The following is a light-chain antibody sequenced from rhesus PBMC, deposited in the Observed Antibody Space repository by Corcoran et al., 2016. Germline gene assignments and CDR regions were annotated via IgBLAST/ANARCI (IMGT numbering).Light chain of an antibody. V-gene: IGLV2S7*01. CDR2: GVS. CDR1: SSDIGAYNY. CDR3: CSYTTSSSFI. Sequence: QSAPTPPPSVSGSPGQSVTISCTGTSSDIGAYNYVSWYQQHPGKAPKLMISGVSNRPSGVSDRFSGSKSDNTASLTISGLQAEDETDYYCCSYTTSSSFIFGVGTRLTVL. J-gene: IGLJ1*01.